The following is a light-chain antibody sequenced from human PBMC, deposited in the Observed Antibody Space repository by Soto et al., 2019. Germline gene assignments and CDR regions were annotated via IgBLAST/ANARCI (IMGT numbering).Light chain of an antibody. CDR3: QQYQTYST. V-gene: IGKV1-5*01. CDR1: QSIRSL. J-gene: IGKJ5*01. Sequence: DVQMTQSPSTLSASLGDRVTITCRASQSIRSLLAWYQQKPGKAPKVLIYDASSLGSGVPSRLSGSGSGTEFTLTISSLQPDDFATYFCQQYQTYSTFGQGTRLEIK. CDR2: DAS.